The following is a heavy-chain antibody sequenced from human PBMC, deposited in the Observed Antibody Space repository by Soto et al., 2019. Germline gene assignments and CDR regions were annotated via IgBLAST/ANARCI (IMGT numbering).Heavy chain of an antibody. J-gene: IGHJ4*02. D-gene: IGHD3-3*02. CDR2: IYYSGST. CDR3: ARVKLAGRGSCHC. V-gene: IGHV4-28*03. Sequence: SETLSLTCSVSVYSISSSNWWGWIRQPPGKGLEWIGYIYYSGSTYYNPSLKSRVTISLDTSKNQFSLKLTSVTAADTAMYYCARVKLAGRGSCHCWGQGNLVTVS. CDR1: VYSISSSNW.